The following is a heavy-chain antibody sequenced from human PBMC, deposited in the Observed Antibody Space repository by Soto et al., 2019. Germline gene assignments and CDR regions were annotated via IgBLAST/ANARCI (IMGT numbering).Heavy chain of an antibody. CDR3: ARYPDDILNGSYNWFDP. V-gene: IGHV1-18*01. Sequence: QVQLVQSGAEVKKPGASVKVSCKASGYTFTSFGFSWVRQAPGQGLEWMGWISAYNGNTNYAQKLQGRVTMTTDTSTSTAYMELRSLRSDDTAVYYCARYPDDILNGSYNWFDPWGQGTLVTVSS. D-gene: IGHD3-9*01. J-gene: IGHJ5*02. CDR1: GYTFTSFG. CDR2: ISAYNGNT.